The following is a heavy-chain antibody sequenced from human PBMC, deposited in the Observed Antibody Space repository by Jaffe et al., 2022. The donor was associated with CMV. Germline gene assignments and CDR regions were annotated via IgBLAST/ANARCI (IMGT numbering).Heavy chain of an antibody. CDR1: GFTFSSYG. D-gene: IGHD3-22*01. CDR3: ARGDSSGFPHRENYYFEF. J-gene: IGHJ4*02. CDR2: IWYDGSNK. Sequence: QVQLVESGGGVVQPGRSLRLSCAASGFTFSSYGMHWVRQAPGKGLEWVAVIWYDGSNKNYADSVKGRFTVSRDNSKSTVYVQMNSLRAEDTAVYYCARGDSSGFPHRENYYFEFWGQGTLVTVAS. V-gene: IGHV3-33*08.